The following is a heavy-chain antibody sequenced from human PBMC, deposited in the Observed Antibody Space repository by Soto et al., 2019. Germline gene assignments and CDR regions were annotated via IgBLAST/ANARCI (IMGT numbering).Heavy chain of an antibody. J-gene: IGHJ4*02. CDR1: GFTFSNAW. CDR2: IKSKTDGGTT. D-gene: IGHD1-20*01. V-gene: IGHV3-15*01. Sequence: GGSLRLSCAASGFTFSNAWMSWVRQAPGKGLEWVGRIKSKTDGGTTDYAAPVKGRFTISRDDSKNTLYLQMNSLKTEDTAVYYCTTKGLNWRPLFDYWGQGTLVTVSS. CDR3: TTKGLNWRPLFDY.